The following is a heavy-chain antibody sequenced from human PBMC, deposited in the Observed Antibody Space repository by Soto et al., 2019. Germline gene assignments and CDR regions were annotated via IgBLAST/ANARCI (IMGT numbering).Heavy chain of an antibody. Sequence: QVQLQESGPGLVKPSETLSLTCTVSGGSISSWYWSWIRQPPGKGLEWIGYISYSGRTNYNPSLKSRVTISVDTSKNQFSLKLSSVTAADTAVYYCARRYGSAIDYWGQGTLVTVSS. J-gene: IGHJ4*02. CDR2: ISYSGRT. CDR1: GGSISSWY. V-gene: IGHV4-59*08. D-gene: IGHD1-26*01. CDR3: ARRYGSAIDY.